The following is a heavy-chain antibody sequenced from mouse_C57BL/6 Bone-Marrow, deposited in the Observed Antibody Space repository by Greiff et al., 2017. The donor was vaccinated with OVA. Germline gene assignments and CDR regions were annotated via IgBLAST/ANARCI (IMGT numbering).Heavy chain of an antibody. V-gene: IGHV1-59*01. CDR2: IDPSDSYT. D-gene: IGHD2-12*01. CDR3: ARAKGLPSYYSSSFAY. CDR1: GYTFTSYW. Sequence: QVQLQQPGAELVRPGTSVKLSCKASGYTFTSYWMHWVKQRPGQGLEWIGVIDPSDSYTNYNQKFKGKATLTVDTSSSTAYMQLSSLTSEDSAVYYCARAKGLPSYYSSSFAYWGQGTLVTVSA. J-gene: IGHJ3*01.